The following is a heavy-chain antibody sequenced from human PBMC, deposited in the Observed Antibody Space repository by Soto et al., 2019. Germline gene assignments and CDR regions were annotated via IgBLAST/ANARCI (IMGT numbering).Heavy chain of an antibody. J-gene: IGHJ4*02. V-gene: IGHV1-18*01. CDR1: GDTFTSYA. Sequence: QVQLVQSGAEVKKPGSSVKVSCKASGDTFTSYAISWVRQAPGQVLEWMGWISAYNGNTNYSQKFQGRVTMTTDKSTRTEYMELRSLRSDDTAVYYCARDAPPADYWGQGTLVTVSS. CDR2: ISAYNGNT. CDR3: ARDAPPADY.